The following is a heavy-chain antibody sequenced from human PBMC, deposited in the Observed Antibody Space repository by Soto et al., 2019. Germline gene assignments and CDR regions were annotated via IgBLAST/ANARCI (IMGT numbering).Heavy chain of an antibody. CDR3: ARDEDIVLMVYAMRAFDI. CDR1: GFTFSSYW. CDR2: IKQDGSEK. Sequence: EVQLVESGGGLVQPGGSLRLSCAASGFTFSSYWMSWVRQAPGKGLEWVANIKQDGSEKYYVDSVKGRFTISIDNAKNSLYLQMNTLRAEDTAVYYCARDEDIVLMVYAMRAFDIWCQGTMVTVSS. D-gene: IGHD2-8*01. J-gene: IGHJ3*02. V-gene: IGHV3-7*01.